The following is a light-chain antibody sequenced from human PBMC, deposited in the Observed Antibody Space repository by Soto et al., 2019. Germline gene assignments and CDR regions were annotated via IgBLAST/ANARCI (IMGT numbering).Light chain of an antibody. CDR2: WAS. CDR1: QSVLYKSNNKNY. Sequence: DIVMTQSPDSLAVSLGERATINCKSSQSVLYKSNNKNYLAWYQQKPGQPPKLLIYWASTRESGVPDRVSGSGSGTDFTLAISSLQAEDVAVYYCQQYYSTPFTFGGGTKVDIK. CDR3: QQYYSTPFT. V-gene: IGKV4-1*01. J-gene: IGKJ4*01.